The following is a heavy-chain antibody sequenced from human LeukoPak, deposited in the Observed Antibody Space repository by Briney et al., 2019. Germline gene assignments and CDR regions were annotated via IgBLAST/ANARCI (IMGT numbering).Heavy chain of an antibody. CDR2: IYYSGST. CDR1: GGSISSSSYY. CDR3: ARRNEPSGYYYFDY. D-gene: IGHD5-12*01. Sequence: SETLSLTCTVSGGSISSSSYYWGWIRQPPGKGLEWIGSIYYSGSTYYNPSLESRVTISVDTSKNQFSLKLSSVTAADTAVYYCARRNEPSGYYYFDYWGQGTLVTVSS. J-gene: IGHJ4*02. V-gene: IGHV4-39*01.